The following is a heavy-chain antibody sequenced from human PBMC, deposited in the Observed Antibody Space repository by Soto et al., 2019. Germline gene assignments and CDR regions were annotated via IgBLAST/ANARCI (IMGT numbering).Heavy chain of an antibody. D-gene: IGHD2-2*01. V-gene: IGHV3-23*01. J-gene: IGHJ6*03. CDR2: ISGSGGST. CDR3: AKDEGSSTTGHYYYYMDV. CDR1: GFTFSSYA. Sequence: PGGSLRLSCAASGFTFSSYAMSWVRQAPGKGLEWVSAISGSGGSTYYADSVKGRFTISRDNSKNTLYLQMNSLRAEDTAVYYCAKDEGSSTTGHYYYYMDVWGKGTTVTVSS.